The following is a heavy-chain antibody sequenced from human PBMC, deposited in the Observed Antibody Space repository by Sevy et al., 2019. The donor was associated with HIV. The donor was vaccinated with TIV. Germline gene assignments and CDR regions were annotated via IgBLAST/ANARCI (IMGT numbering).Heavy chain of an antibody. J-gene: IGHJ4*02. Sequence: GGSLRLSCAASGFTFSSYGMHWVRQAPGKGLEWVTFISYDGSNKYYADSVKDRFTISRDSSKNTVHLQINSLRTEDTAVYYCAKDMDYRDSSGFPLTFDYWGQGTLVTVSS. CDR2: ISYDGSNK. CDR3: AKDMDYRDSSGFPLTFDY. CDR1: GFTFSSYG. D-gene: IGHD3-22*01. V-gene: IGHV3-30*18.